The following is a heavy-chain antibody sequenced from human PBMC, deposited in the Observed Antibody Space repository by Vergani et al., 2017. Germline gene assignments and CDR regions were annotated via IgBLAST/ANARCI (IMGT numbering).Heavy chain of an antibody. Sequence: QVQLQESGPGLVKPSETLSLTCTVSGGPISSHYWSWIRQPPGKGLEWIGYIYYSGSTNYNPSLKSRVTISVDTSKNQFSLKLSSVTAADTAVYYCARFSIQNWFDPWGQGTLVTVSS. D-gene: IGHD3-3*01. J-gene: IGHJ5*02. CDR3: ARFSIQNWFDP. V-gene: IGHV4-59*11. CDR2: IYYSGST. CDR1: GGPISSHY.